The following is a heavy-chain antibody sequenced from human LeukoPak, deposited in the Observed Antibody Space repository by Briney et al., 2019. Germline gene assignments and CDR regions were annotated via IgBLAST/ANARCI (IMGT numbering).Heavy chain of an antibody. V-gene: IGHV3-30*18. CDR1: GFTFSSYG. CDR2: ISYDGSNK. D-gene: IGHD3-10*01. J-gene: IGHJ4*02. Sequence: GGSLRLSCAASGFTFSSYGMHWVRQAPGKGLEWVAVISYDGSNKYYADSVKGRFTISRDNSKNTLYLQMNSLRAEDTAVYYCAKDLEELLWFGELLGYWGQGTLVTVSS. CDR3: AKDLEELLWFGELLGY.